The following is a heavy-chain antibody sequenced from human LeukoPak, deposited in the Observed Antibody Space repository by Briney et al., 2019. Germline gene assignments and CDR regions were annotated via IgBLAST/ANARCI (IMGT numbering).Heavy chain of an antibody. CDR1: GFTFDDYA. D-gene: IGHD3-22*01. CDR3: AKDPHLFLYDSSGYPDY. J-gene: IGHJ4*02. V-gene: IGHV3-9*01. CDR2: ISWNSGSI. Sequence: GGSLRLSCAASGFTFDDYAMHWVRQAPGKGLEWVSGISWNSGSIGYADSVKGRFTISRDNAKNSLYLQMNSLRAEDTALYYCAKDPHLFLYDSSGYPDYWGQGTLVTVSS.